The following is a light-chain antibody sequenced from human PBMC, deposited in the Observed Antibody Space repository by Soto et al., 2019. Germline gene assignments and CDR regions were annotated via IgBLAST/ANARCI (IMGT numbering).Light chain of an antibody. CDR2: EGS. CDR3: CSYAGSSTAV. V-gene: IGLV2-23*01. J-gene: IGLJ7*01. CDR1: SSDVGSYNL. Sequence: QSALTQPASVSGSTRQSITISCTGTSSDVGSYNLVSWYQQAPGKAPKLMIYEGSKRPSGVSNRFSGSKSGNTASLTISGVQAEDEADYYCCSYAGSSTAVFGGGTQLTVL.